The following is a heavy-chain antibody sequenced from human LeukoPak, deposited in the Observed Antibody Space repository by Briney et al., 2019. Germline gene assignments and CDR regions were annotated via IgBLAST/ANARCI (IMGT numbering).Heavy chain of an antibody. CDR2: IYTSGST. CDR1: GGSLSSYY. Sequence: SETLSLTCTVSGGSLSSYYWNWIRQPAGKGLEWIGRIYTSGSTNYNPSLKSRVTISVDTSKNQFSLKLSSVTAADTAVYFCARGPYSYDSSGAFDIWGQGTMVTVSS. CDR3: ARGPYSYDSSGAFDI. D-gene: IGHD3-22*01. J-gene: IGHJ3*02. V-gene: IGHV4-4*07.